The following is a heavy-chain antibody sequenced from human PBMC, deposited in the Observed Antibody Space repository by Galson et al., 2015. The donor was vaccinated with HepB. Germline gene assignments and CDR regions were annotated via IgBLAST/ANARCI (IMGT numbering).Heavy chain of an antibody. CDR3: AKSFWSGYSHNWFDP. CDR1: GFTFSSYG. D-gene: IGHD3-3*01. Sequence: SLRLSCAASGFTFSSYGMHWVRQAPGKGLEWVAVISYDGSNKYYADSVKGRFTISRDSSKNTLYLQVNSLRAEDTAVYYCAKSFWSGYSHNWFDPWGQGTLVTVSS. CDR2: ISYDGSNK. V-gene: IGHV3-30*18. J-gene: IGHJ5*02.